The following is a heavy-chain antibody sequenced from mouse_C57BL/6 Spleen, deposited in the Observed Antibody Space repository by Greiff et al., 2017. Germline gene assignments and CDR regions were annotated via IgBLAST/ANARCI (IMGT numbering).Heavy chain of an antibody. V-gene: IGHV1-47*01. CDR1: GYTFTTYP. CDR3: ATRGGYYSNSFAY. J-gene: IGHJ3*01. D-gene: IGHD2-5*01. Sequence: QVPLQQSGAELVKPGASVKMSCKASGYTFTTYPIEWMKQNHGKSLAWIGNFHPYNDDTKYNEKFKGKATLTVEKSSSTVYLELSRLTSDDSAVYYCATRGGYYSNSFAYWGQGTLVTVSA. CDR2: FHPYNDDT.